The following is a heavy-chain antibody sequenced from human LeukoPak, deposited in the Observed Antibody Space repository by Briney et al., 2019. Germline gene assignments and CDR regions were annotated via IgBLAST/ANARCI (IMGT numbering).Heavy chain of an antibody. CDR1: GFTFRNYV. D-gene: IGHD1-14*01. CDR3: AKGDSSNPNDY. V-gene: IGHV3-23*01. J-gene: IGHJ4*02. Sequence: GGSLRLSCAASGFTFRNYVVHWVRQAPGKGLEWISLISASGGSTYYADSVKGRFTISRDNSKDTLSLQMSSLRAEDTAVYYCAKGDSSNPNDYWGQGTQVTVSS. CDR2: ISASGGST.